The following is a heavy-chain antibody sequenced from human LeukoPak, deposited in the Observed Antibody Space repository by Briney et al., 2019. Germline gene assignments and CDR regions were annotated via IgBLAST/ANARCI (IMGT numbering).Heavy chain of an antibody. V-gene: IGHV3-23*01. Sequence: PGGSLRLSCEASGFPFSAYAVTWVRQAPGKGLEWVSVISGSGGSTYYADSVKGRFTISRDNSKNTLFLQMNNLRAEDTAVYYCAKTRDYYDNSGNYGMDVWGQGTTVTVSS. CDR3: AKTRDYYDNSGNYGMDV. CDR1: GFPFSAYA. D-gene: IGHD3-22*01. CDR2: ISGSGGST. J-gene: IGHJ6*02.